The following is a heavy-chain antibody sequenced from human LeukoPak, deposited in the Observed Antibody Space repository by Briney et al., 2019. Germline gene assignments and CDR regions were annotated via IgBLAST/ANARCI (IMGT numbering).Heavy chain of an antibody. J-gene: IGHJ5*02. Sequence: GGSLRLSCAASGFTFSSYEMNWVRQAPGKGLEWVSYISSSGSTIYYADSVKGRFTISRDNSKNTLYLQMNSLRAEDTAVYYCAKDQMAIFGVGPNTNWFDPWGQGTLVTVSS. V-gene: IGHV3-48*03. CDR3: AKDQMAIFGVGPNTNWFDP. CDR1: GFTFSSYE. D-gene: IGHD3-3*01. CDR2: ISSSGSTI.